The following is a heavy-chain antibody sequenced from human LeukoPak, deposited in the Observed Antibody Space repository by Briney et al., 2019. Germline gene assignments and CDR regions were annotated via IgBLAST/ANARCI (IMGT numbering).Heavy chain of an antibody. Sequence: GESLKISCKGPGYSFTSYWIGWVRQMPGKGLEWMGIIYPGDSDTRYSPSFQGQVTISADKSISTAYLQWSSLKASDTAMYYCARGGIAVANSNWFDPWGQGTLVTVSS. CDR1: GYSFTSYW. CDR2: IYPGDSDT. V-gene: IGHV5-51*01. J-gene: IGHJ5*02. D-gene: IGHD6-19*01. CDR3: ARGGIAVANSNWFDP.